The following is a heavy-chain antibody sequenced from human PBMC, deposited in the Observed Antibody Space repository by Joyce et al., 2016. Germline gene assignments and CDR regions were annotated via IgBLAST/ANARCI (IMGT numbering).Heavy chain of an antibody. CDR3: ARGGLVYDYSMDV. CDR1: GFTFRTSS. D-gene: IGHD2-8*02. Sequence: EVQLVESGGGLVEPGGSLRISCAASGFTFRTSSMSWFRQAPGKGLEWVSAISGDSTYIFYADSVKGRFTVSRDNAKNSLYLQMNTLRAEDTAVFFCARGGLVYDYSMDVWGQGTTVTVS. CDR2: ISGDSTYI. V-gene: IGHV3-21*02. J-gene: IGHJ6*02.